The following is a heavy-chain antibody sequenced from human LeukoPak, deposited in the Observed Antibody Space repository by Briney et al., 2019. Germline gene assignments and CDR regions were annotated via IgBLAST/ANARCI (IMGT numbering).Heavy chain of an antibody. J-gene: IGHJ5*02. Sequence: ASVKVSCKASGYTFTGYYMHWVRQAPGQGLEWMGWINPNSGGTNYAQKFQGRVTMTRDTSISTAYMERSRLRSDDTAVYYCARPAPYNWNRKNHLPFDPWGQGTLVTVSS. CDR2: INPNSGGT. D-gene: IGHD1-20*01. CDR3: ARPAPYNWNRKNHLPFDP. CDR1: GYTFTGYY. V-gene: IGHV1-2*02.